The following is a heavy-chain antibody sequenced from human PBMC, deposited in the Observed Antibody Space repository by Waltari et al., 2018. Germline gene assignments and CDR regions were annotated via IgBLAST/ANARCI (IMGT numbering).Heavy chain of an antibody. D-gene: IGHD6-19*01. CDR3: ARGVELAVAGTWYYYGMDV. V-gene: IGHV4-34*01. CDR1: GWSFSGYY. Sequence: QVQLQQWGAGLLKPSETLSLTCAVYGWSFSGYYWSWIRQHPGKGLEWIGEINHSGSTNYNPSLKSRVTISVDTSKNQFSLKLSSVTAADTAVYYCARGVELAVAGTWYYYGMDVWGQGTTVTVSS. CDR2: INHSGST. J-gene: IGHJ6*02.